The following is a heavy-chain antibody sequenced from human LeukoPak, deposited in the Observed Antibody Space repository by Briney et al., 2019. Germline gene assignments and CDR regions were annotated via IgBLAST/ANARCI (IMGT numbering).Heavy chain of an antibody. V-gene: IGHV3-23*01. CDR3: AKTDGSGSYAPDYYYMDV. Sequence: PGGSLRLSCAASGFTFSNYALIWVRQGPVKGLEWVSAIRGSGLTTFYADSVKGRFTISRDNSKNTLYLQMNSLRAEDTAVYYCAKTDGSGSYAPDYYYMDVWGKGTTVTVSS. D-gene: IGHD3-10*01. J-gene: IGHJ6*03. CDR2: IRGSGLTT. CDR1: GFTFSNYA.